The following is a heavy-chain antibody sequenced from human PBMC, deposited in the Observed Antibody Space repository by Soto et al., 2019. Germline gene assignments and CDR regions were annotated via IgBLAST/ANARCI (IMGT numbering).Heavy chain of an antibody. CDR1: GGSISSYY. CDR2: IYYSGST. D-gene: IGHD6-13*01. V-gene: IGHV4-59*08. CDR3: ARGVTSSSRGYYYYYYYMDV. J-gene: IGHJ6*03. Sequence: SETLSLTCTVSGGSISSYYWSWIRQPPGKGLEWIGYIYYSGSTNYNPSLKSRVTISVDTSKNQFSLKLSSVTAADTAVYYRARGVTSSSRGYYYYYYYMDVWGKGTTVTVSS.